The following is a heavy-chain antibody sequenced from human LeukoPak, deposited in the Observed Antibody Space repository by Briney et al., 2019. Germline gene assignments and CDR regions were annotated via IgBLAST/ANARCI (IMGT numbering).Heavy chain of an antibody. CDR1: GYTFTGYY. Sequence: WASVKVSCKASGYTFTGYYMHWVRQAPGQGLEWMGWINPDSGGADYAQKFQGRVTMTRDTSINTAYLELTRLRSDDTAVYYCASPGSSYDILTGPGYCDYWGQGTLVTVSS. CDR3: ASPGSSYDILTGPGYCDY. V-gene: IGHV1-2*02. J-gene: IGHJ4*02. CDR2: INPDSGGA. D-gene: IGHD3-9*01.